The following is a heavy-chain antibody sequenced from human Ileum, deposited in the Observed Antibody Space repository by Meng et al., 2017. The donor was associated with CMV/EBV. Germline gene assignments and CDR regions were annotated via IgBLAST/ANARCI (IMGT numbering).Heavy chain of an antibody. J-gene: IGHJ4*02. D-gene: IGHD6-19*01. CDR2: ISSLSSDL. V-gene: IGHV3-21*01. Sequence: GGSLRLSCAISGFTYSSYSMNWVRQAPGRGLEWVSSISSLSSDLYYGDSVRGRFTISRDNTMNSLYLHMDSLRPEDTAVYYCTRGPTTIAVAGRGKFDYWGQGTLVTVSS. CDR3: TRGPTTIAVAGRGKFDY. CDR1: GFTYSSYS.